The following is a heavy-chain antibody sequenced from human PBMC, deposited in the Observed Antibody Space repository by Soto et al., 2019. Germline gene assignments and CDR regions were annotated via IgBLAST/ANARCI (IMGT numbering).Heavy chain of an antibody. CDR3: ARDLLYGPYHSSGYFDY. CDR2: ISSSSSTI. CDR1: GFTFSSYS. J-gene: IGHJ4*02. D-gene: IGHD3-22*01. Sequence: GGSLRLSCAASGFTFSSYSMNWVRQAPGKGLEWVSYISSSSSTIYYADSVKGRFTISRDNAKNSLYLQMNSLRDEDTAVYYCARDLLYGPYHSSGYFDYWGQGTLVTVSS. V-gene: IGHV3-48*02.